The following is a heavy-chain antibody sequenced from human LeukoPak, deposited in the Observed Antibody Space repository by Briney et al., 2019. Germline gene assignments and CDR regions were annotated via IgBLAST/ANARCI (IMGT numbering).Heavy chain of an antibody. Sequence: GASVKVSCKASGYTFTNYGITWVRQAPGQGLEWMGWISPYNGNTKYAQKVQGRVTMTTDTSTSTAYMELRSLRSDDTAVYYCARCGSSGPEGWFAPWAQGTLVTVSS. D-gene: IGHD6-19*01. CDR1: GYTFTNYG. CDR2: ISPYNGNT. CDR3: ARCGSSGPEGWFAP. V-gene: IGHV1-18*01. J-gene: IGHJ5*02.